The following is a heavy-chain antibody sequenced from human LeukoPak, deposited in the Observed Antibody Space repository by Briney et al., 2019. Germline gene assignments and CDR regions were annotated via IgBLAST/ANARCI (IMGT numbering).Heavy chain of an antibody. V-gene: IGHV3-7*04. CDR3: ARMFYYAFDF. J-gene: IGHJ4*02. Sequence: GGSLRLSCAASGFTFSNFWMNWVRQAPGKGLEWVASIKQDGIEKYYVDSVKGRFSISRDSAKNSLYLQMNSLRTEDTAVYYCARMFYYAFDFWGQGTLVTVSS. CDR2: IKQDGIEK. CDR1: GFTFSNFW. D-gene: IGHD3-10*01.